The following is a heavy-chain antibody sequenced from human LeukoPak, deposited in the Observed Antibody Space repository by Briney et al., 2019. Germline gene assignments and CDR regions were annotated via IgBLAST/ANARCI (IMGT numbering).Heavy chain of an antibody. V-gene: IGHV3-21*01. CDR1: GFTFSTYN. Sequence: GGSLRLSCVASGFTFSTYNMNWVRQAPGKGLEWVSSITSTSSYMYYADSVKGRFTISRDNAQNSLYLHMSSLRAEDTAVYYCAREWGRGIPLPWGQGTLVTVSS. J-gene: IGHJ5*02. D-gene: IGHD1-14*01. CDR3: AREWGRGIPLP. CDR2: ITSTSSYM.